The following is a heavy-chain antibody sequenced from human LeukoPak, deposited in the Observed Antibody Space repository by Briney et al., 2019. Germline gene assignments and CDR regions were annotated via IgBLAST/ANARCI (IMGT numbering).Heavy chain of an antibody. V-gene: IGHV1-8*01. CDR1: GYTFTSYD. D-gene: IGHD3-22*01. CDR3: ARGRRTPMYYYDSSGHNWFDP. Sequence: GASVNVSCKASGYTFTSYDINWVRQAPGQGLEWMGWMNPNSGNTGYAQKFQGRVTMTRNTSISTAYMELSSLRSEDTAVYYCARGRRTPMYYYDSSGHNWFDPWGQGTLVTVSS. J-gene: IGHJ5*02. CDR2: MNPNSGNT.